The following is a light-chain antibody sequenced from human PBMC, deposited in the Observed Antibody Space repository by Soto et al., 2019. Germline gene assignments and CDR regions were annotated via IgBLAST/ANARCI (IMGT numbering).Light chain of an antibody. V-gene: IGKV3-15*01. CDR2: GAS. Sequence: EIVMTQSPATLSMSPGERATLSWWASQTISSSLAWYQQKPGQAPRLLIYGASTRAAGVPVRFSGSGSGTEFTLTINRLEPEDFAVYYCQQYNRWPLTFGGGTKVDIK. J-gene: IGKJ4*01. CDR1: QTISSS. CDR3: QQYNRWPLT.